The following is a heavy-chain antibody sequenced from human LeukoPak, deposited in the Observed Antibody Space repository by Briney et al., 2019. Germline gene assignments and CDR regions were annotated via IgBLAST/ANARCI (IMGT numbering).Heavy chain of an antibody. CDR1: GGSISSYY. CDR2: IHTSGST. V-gene: IGHV4-4*07. Sequence: SETLSLTCTVSGGSISSYYWSWIRQPAGKGLEWIGRIHTSGSTNYNPSLKSRVTISVETSKNQFSLKLSSVTAADTAVYYCARVTGYMIEDYFDYWGQGTLVTVSS. J-gene: IGHJ4*02. CDR3: ARVTGYMIEDYFDY. D-gene: IGHD3-22*01.